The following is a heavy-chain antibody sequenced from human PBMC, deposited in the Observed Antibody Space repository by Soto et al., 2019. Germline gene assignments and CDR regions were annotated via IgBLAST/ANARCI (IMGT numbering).Heavy chain of an antibody. CDR1: GGSISSSNW. V-gene: IGHV4-4*02. J-gene: IGHJ4*02. Sequence: LSLTCAVSGGSISSSNWWSWVRQPPGKGLEWIGEIYHSGSTNYNPSLKSRVTISVDKSKNQFSLKLSSVTAADTAVYYCARERITMVRGMDYWGQGTLVTVSS. CDR3: ARERITMVRGMDY. D-gene: IGHD3-10*01. CDR2: IYHSGST.